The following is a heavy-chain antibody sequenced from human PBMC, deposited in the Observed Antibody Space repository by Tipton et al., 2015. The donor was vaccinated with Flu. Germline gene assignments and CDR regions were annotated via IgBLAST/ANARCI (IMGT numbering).Heavy chain of an antibody. J-gene: IGHJ4*02. CDR3: ARHFYDSSGYYCLDY. CDR1: GGSISSYY. V-gene: IGHV4-59*08. D-gene: IGHD3-22*01. Sequence: LRLSCTVSGGSISSYYWSWIRQPPGKGLEWIGYIYSSGSTNYNPSLKSRVIIPVDTSKNQFSLKLSSLTAADTAVYYCARHFYDSSGYYCLDYWGQGLLVTVSS. CDR2: IYSSGST.